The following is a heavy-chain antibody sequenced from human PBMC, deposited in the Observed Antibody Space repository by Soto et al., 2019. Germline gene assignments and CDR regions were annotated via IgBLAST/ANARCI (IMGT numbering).Heavy chain of an antibody. V-gene: IGHV5-10-1*01. Sequence: PGESLKISCKGSGYSFTNYWIIWVRQMPGKGLEWMGRIDPSDSYTNYSPSFQGHVTISADKSISTAYLQWSSLKASDTAMYYCARHPKDYGDSVNAFDIWGQGTMVTVSS. CDR1: GYSFTNYW. CDR3: ARHPKDYGDSVNAFDI. D-gene: IGHD4-17*01. CDR2: IDPSDSYT. J-gene: IGHJ3*02.